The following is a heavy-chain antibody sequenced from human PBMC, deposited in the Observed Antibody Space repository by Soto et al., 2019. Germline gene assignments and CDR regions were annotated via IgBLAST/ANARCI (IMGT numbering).Heavy chain of an antibody. J-gene: IGHJ4*02. CDR3: ARVRYGDYNFDY. D-gene: IGHD4-17*01. CDR1: GGSISSGDYY. V-gene: IGHV4-30-4*01. CDR2: IYYSGST. Sequence: KTSETLSLTCTVSGGSISSGDYYWSWIRQPPGKGLEWIGYIYYSGSTYYNPSLKSRVTISVDTSKNQFSLKLSSVTAADTAVYYCARVRYGDYNFDYWGQGTLVTVSS.